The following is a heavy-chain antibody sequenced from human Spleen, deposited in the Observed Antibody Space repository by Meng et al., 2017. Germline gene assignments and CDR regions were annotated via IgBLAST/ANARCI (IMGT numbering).Heavy chain of an antibody. CDR3: ARSDYYDRSGYLTRDGFDI. J-gene: IGHJ3*02. D-gene: IGHD3-22*01. Sequence: SETLSLTCTVSGGSISSSSYYWGWIRQPPGKGLEWIGSIYYSGSAYYNPSLKSRVTISVDMSKHQFSMKLSSVTAADTAVYYCARSDYYDRSGYLTRDGFDIWGQGTMVTVSS. CDR1: GGSISSSSYY. V-gene: IGHV4-39*07. CDR2: IYYSGSA.